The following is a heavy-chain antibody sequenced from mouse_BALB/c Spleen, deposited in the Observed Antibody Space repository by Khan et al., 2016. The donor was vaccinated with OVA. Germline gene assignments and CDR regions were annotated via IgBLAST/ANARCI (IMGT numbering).Heavy chain of an antibody. J-gene: IGHJ2*01. CDR3: ARPAYDGYYDY. CDR1: GYTFTDYA. CDR2: ISTYSGST. V-gene: IGHV1S137*01. Sequence: QVQLKESGPELVRPGVSVKISCKGSGYTFTDYAMYWVKQSHAKSLEWIGLISTYSGSTNYNQKFKGKVTMTVDKSSSAAYMELARLTSEASAIIDCARPAYDGYYDYWGQGTTLTVSS. D-gene: IGHD2-3*01.